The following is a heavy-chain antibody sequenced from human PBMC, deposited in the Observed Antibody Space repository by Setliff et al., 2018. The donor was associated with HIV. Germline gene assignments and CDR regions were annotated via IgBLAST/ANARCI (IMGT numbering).Heavy chain of an antibody. CDR2: IYYSGST. CDR3: ARHRDPPGTSWIYYYYHMDL. J-gene: IGHJ6*03. D-gene: IGHD6-13*01. CDR1: GGSISSSSYY. V-gene: IGHV4-39*01. Sequence: NPSETLSLTCTVSGGSISSSSYYWGWIRQPPGKGLEWIGSIYYSGSTYYNPSLKSRVTISVDTSKNQFSLRLSSVTAADTGVYYCARHRDPPGTSWIYYYYHMDLWGEGTTVTVSS.